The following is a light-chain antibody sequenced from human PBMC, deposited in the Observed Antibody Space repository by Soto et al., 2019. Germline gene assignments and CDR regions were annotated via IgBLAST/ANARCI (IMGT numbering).Light chain of an antibody. Sequence: QSVLTQPPSASGTPGQRVTSSCSGISSNIGSNYVYWYQQLPGTAPKLLIYRNNQRPSGVPDRFSGSKSGTSASLAISGLRSEDEADDYCAAWDDSLSGLVVFGGGTKLTVL. J-gene: IGLJ2*01. CDR3: AAWDDSLSGLVV. V-gene: IGLV1-47*01. CDR2: RNN. CDR1: SSNIGSNY.